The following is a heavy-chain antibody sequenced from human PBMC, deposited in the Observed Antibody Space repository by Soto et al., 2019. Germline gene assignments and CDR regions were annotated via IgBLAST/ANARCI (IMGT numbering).Heavy chain of an antibody. V-gene: IGHV3-21*01. CDR1: GFTFSSYS. CDR3: ARDARDNWNYVDWFDP. D-gene: IGHD1-7*01. Sequence: SGGSLRLSCAASGFTFSSYSMNWVRQAPGKGLEWVSSISSSSSYIYYADSVKGRFTISRDNAKNSLYLQMNSLRAEDTAVYYCARDARDNWNYVDWFDPWGQGTLVTVSS. J-gene: IGHJ5*02. CDR2: ISSSSSYI.